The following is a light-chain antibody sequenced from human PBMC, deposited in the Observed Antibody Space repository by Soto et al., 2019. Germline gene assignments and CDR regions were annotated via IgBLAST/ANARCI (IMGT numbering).Light chain of an antibody. V-gene: IGKV3-20*01. CDR1: HSVSSSY. CDR3: QQYGSSPPYT. J-gene: IGKJ2*01. CDR2: GAS. Sequence: EIVLTQSPGTLSLSPGERATLSCRASHSVSSSYLAWYQQKPGQAPRLLIYGASSRATGIPDRFSGSGSGTDFTRTISRLEPEDCAVYYCQQYGSSPPYTFGQGTKLEIK.